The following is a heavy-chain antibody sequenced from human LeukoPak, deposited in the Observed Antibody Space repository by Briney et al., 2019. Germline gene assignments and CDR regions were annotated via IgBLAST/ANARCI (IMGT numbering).Heavy chain of an antibody. CDR3: AKERYSSSWPDY. V-gene: IGHV3-23*01. CDR1: GLTFSSYV. J-gene: IGHJ4*02. Sequence: GGSLRLSCAASGLTFSSYVMSWVRQAPGKGLEWVSAISGSGGSTYYADSVKGRFTISRDNSKNTLHLQMNSLRAEDTAVYFCAKERYSSSWPDYWGQGTLVTVSS. D-gene: IGHD6-13*01. CDR2: ISGSGGST.